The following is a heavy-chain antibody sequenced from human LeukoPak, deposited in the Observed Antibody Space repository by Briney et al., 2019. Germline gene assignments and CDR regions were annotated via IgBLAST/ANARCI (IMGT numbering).Heavy chain of an antibody. J-gene: IGHJ3*02. D-gene: IGHD2-2*01. Sequence: GGSLRLSCAASGFTSSRYSMNWVRQAPGKGLVWVSRINTGGISTNYADSVKGRFTISRDNAKNTLYLQMNSLRVEDTAVYYCARAEDCSSTSCPRAFDIWGQGTMVTVSS. CDR1: GFTSSRYS. CDR2: INTGGIST. CDR3: ARAEDCSSTSCPRAFDI. V-gene: IGHV3-74*01.